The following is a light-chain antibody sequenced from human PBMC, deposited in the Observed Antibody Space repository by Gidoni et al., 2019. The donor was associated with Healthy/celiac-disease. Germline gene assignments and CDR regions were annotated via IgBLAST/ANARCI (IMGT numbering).Light chain of an antibody. J-gene: IGKJ1*01. CDR2: WAS. CDR3: QQYYSTPWT. Sequence: DIVMTQSPASLAVSLGERATINGKSSQSVLYSSNNKNYLAWYQQKPGQPPKLLIYWASTRESGVPDRFSGSGSGTDFTLTISSLQAEAVAVYYCQQYYSTPWTFGQGTKVEIK. V-gene: IGKV4-1*01. CDR1: QSVLYSSNNKNY.